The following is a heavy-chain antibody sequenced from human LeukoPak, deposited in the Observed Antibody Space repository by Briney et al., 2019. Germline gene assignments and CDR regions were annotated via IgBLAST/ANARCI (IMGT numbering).Heavy chain of an antibody. J-gene: IGHJ5*02. CDR3: ARDVRGGNFDL. Sequence: GGSLRLSCAASGFTFNTYTMNWVRQAPGKGLEWVSYISGSSGIIDYADSVRGRFTISRDNAKDTLDLQMFSLRAEDTAVYYCARDVRGGNFDLWGQGTLVTVSS. V-gene: IGHV3-48*01. D-gene: IGHD1-26*01. CDR1: GFTFNTYT. CDR2: ISGSSGII.